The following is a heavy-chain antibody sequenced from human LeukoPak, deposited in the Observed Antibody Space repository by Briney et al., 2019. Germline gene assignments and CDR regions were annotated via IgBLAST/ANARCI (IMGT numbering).Heavy chain of an antibody. Sequence: GGALRLSCAGSGFSFSNAWMTWVRQAPGKGLEGVGRITANAEGGTADYAAPVKGRFTISRDDPENTLYLQKSSLKIEDTATYYCTTDRKELENHWGRGTLVTVSS. J-gene: IGHJ5*02. CDR3: TTDRKELENH. V-gene: IGHV3-15*01. CDR1: GFSFSNAW. CDR2: ITANAEGGTA. D-gene: IGHD1-7*01.